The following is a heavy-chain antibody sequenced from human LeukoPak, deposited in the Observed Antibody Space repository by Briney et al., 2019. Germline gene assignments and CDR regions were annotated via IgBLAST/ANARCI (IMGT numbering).Heavy chain of an antibody. Sequence: SETLSLTRTVSGGSISSYYWSWIRQPPGKGPEWIGCIYYNGYTNYKSYLKSRVTISVDTSKNQFSLKLSSVTAADTAVYYWARTTMVRVTYYMDVWGKGTTVTVCS. D-gene: IGHD3-10*01. J-gene: IGHJ6*03. CDR1: GGSISSYY. V-gene: IGHV4-59*01. CDR2: IYYNGYT. CDR3: ARTTMVRVTYYMDV.